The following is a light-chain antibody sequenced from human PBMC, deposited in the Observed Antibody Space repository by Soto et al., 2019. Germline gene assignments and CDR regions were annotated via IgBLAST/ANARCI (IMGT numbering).Light chain of an antibody. CDR3: QQYNNWPPELT. J-gene: IGKJ4*01. V-gene: IGKV3-15*01. CDR1: QSVTSSH. Sequence: VVLTQAPSTLSLSPLERASLSFVAIQSVTSSHLAWYQQKPGLAPRLLIYGASTRATGIPARFSGSGSGTEFTLTIGSLQSEDFAVYYCQQYNNWPPELTFGGGTKVDIK. CDR2: GAS.